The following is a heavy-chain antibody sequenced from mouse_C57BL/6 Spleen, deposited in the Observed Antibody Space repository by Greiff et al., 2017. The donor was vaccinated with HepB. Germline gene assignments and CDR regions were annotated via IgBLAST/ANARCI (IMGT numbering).Heavy chain of an antibody. CDR1: GYTFTSYW. Sequence: QVQLQQPGAELVRPGSSVKLSCKASGYTFTSYWMHWVKQRPIQGLEWIGNIDPSDSETHYNQKFKDKATLTVDKSSSTAYMQLSSLTSEDSAVYYCARERDYGSYYFDYWGQGTTLTVSS. CDR2: IDPSDSET. J-gene: IGHJ2*01. D-gene: IGHD1-1*01. V-gene: IGHV1-52*01. CDR3: ARERDYGSYYFDY.